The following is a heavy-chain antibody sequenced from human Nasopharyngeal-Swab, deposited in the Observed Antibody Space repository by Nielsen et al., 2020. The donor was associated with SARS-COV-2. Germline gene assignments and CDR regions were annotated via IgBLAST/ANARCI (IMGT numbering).Heavy chain of an antibody. CDR3: AKDSGAGFCDDGSCFPTNH. Sequence: GESLKISCAASGFTFTSYAMNWVRHAPGKGPEWVSGMSGRGENTYYAESVKGRFTISRDSSKNTLYLQMNGLRAEDTAVYYCAKDSGAGFCDDGSCFPTNHWGQGTLVTVSS. CDR1: GFTFTSYA. D-gene: IGHD2-15*01. V-gene: IGHV3-23*01. J-gene: IGHJ5*02. CDR2: MSGRGENT.